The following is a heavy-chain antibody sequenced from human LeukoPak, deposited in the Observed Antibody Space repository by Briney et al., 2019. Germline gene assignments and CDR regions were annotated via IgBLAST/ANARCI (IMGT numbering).Heavy chain of an antibody. CDR1: GYIFTSYF. CDR3: ARDPDYDYVWGSYRPYFALGY. CDR2: INPNSGGT. D-gene: IGHD3-16*02. V-gene: IGHV1-2*02. Sequence: ASVKVSCKASGYIFTSYFMNWVRQAPGQGLEWMGWINPNSGGTNYAQKFQGRVTMTRDTSISTAYMELSRLRSDDTAVYYCARDPDYDYVWGSYRPYFALGYWGQGTLVTVAS. J-gene: IGHJ4*02.